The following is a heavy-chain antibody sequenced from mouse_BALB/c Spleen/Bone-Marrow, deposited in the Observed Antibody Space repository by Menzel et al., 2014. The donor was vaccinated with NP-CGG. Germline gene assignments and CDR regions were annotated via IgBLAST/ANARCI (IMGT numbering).Heavy chain of an antibody. Sequence: EVKLVESGGGLVKPGGSLKLSCAASGFTFXSYAMSWVRQSPEKRLEWVAEISSGGSYTYYPDTVTGRFTISRDNAKNTLYLEMSSLRSEDTAMYYCARDRGYFDYWGQDTTLTVSS. CDR2: ISSGGSYT. CDR1: GFTFXSYA. V-gene: IGHV5-9-4*01. D-gene: IGHD3-1*01. J-gene: IGHJ2*01. CDR3: ARDRGYFDY.